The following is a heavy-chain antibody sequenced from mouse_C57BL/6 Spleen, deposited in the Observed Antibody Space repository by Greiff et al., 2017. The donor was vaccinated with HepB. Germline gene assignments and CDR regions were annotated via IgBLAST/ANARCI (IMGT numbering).Heavy chain of an antibody. D-gene: IGHD2-3*01. CDR1: GYSITSGYY. J-gene: IGHJ2*01. CDR2: ISYDGSN. CDR3: ARVSDLPIYDGYYLYYFDY. V-gene: IGHV3-6*01. Sequence: EVKLQESGPGLVKPSQSLSLTCSVTGYSITSGYYWNWIRQFPGNELEWMGYISYDGSNNYNPSLKNRISITRDTSKNQFFLKLNSVTTEDTATYYCARVSDLPIYDGYYLYYFDYWGQGTTLTVSS.